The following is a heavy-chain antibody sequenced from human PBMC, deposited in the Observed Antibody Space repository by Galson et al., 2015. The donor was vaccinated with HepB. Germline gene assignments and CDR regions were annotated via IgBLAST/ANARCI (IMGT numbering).Heavy chain of an antibody. CDR3: ATVRLGHYSSSWYYPLSYGMDV. J-gene: IGHJ6*02. CDR1: GYTLTELS. CDR2: FDPEDGET. D-gene: IGHD6-13*01. V-gene: IGHV1-24*01. Sequence: SVKVSCKVSGYTLTELSMHWVRQAPGKGLEWMGGFDPEDGETIYAQKFQGRVTMTEDTSTDTAYMELSSLRSEDTAVYYCATVRLGHYSSSWYYPLSYGMDVWGQGTTVTVSS.